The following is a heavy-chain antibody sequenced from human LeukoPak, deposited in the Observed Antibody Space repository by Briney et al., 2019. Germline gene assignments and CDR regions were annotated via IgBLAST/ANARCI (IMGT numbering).Heavy chain of an antibody. D-gene: IGHD6-19*01. CDR2: IYYSGST. V-gene: IGHV4-59*01. CDR3: ASDSPRLEAGTHQPDYFDY. CDR1: GGSISSYY. Sequence: SETLSLTCTVTGGSISSYYWSWIRQPPRKGLEWIGYIYYSGSTNYNPSLKIRVTISADTSKNQFSLKLSSVTAADTAVYYCASDSPRLEAGTHQPDYFDYWGQGTLVTVSS. J-gene: IGHJ4*02.